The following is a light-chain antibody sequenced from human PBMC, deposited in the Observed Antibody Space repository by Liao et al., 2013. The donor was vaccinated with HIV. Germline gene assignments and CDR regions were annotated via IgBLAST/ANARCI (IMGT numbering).Light chain of an antibody. J-gene: IGLJ2*01. Sequence: SYELTQPPSVSVSPGQTASITCSGDNLGDKFSCWYYQKPGQAPVLVIYYDSDRPSGIPERFSGSNSGNTATLTISRVEAGDEADYYCQVWVSSSDLYVVFGGGTKLTVL. CDR2: YDS. V-gene: IGLV3-1*01. CDR3: QVWVSSSDLYVV. CDR1: NLGDKF.